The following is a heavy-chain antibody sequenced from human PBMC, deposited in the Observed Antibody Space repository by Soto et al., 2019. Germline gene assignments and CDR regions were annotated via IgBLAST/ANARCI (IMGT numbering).Heavy chain of an antibody. Sequence: SETLSLTCAVYGGSFSGYYWSWIRQPPGKGLEWIGEINHSGSTNYNPSLKSRVTISVDTSKNQFSLKLSSVTAADTAVYYCARAHKRNYKYFQHWGQGTLVTSPQ. J-gene: IGHJ1*01. V-gene: IGHV4-34*01. CDR1: GGSFSGYY. CDR3: ARAHKRNYKYFQH. D-gene: IGHD1-7*01. CDR2: INHSGST.